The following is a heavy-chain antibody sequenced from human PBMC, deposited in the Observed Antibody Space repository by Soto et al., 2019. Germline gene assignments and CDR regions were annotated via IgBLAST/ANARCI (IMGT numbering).Heavy chain of an antibody. CDR2: INPNSGGT. CDR3: ARGHYSNPIYYYYYGMDV. Sequence: ASVKVSCKASGYTFTGYYMHWVRQAPGQGLEWMGWINPNSGGTNYAQKFQGWVTMTRDTSISTAYMELSRLRSDDTAVYYCARGHYSNPIYYYYYGMDVWGQGTTVTVSS. CDR1: GYTFTGYY. J-gene: IGHJ6*02. V-gene: IGHV1-2*04. D-gene: IGHD4-4*01.